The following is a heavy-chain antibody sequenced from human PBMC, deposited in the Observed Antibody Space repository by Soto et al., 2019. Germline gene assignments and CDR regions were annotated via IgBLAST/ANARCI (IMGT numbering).Heavy chain of an antibody. V-gene: IGHV4-30-4*01. D-gene: IGHD2-2*01. CDR2: IYYSGST. CDR1: GGSISSGDYY. Sequence: PSETLSLTCTVSGGSISSGDYYWSWIRQPPGRGLEWIGYIYYSGSTYYNPSLKSRVTISVDTSKNQFSLKLSSVTAADTAVYYCARFREAVPAANYGYCGMDVWGQGTTVTVSS. J-gene: IGHJ6*02. CDR3: ARFREAVPAANYGYCGMDV.